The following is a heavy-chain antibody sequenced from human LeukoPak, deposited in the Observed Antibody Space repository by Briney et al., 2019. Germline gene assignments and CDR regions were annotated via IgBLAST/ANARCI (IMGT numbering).Heavy chain of an antibody. J-gene: IGHJ5*02. CDR3: ARVIALGYCSSTSCLQGGWFDP. CDR2: IYYSGST. Sequence: SETLSLTCTVSGGSISSHYWSWIRQPPGKGLGWIGYIYYSGSTNYNPSLKSRVTISVDTSKNQFSLKLSSVTAADTAVYYCARVIALGYCSSTSCLQGGWFDPWGQGTLVTVSS. V-gene: IGHV4-59*11. CDR1: GGSISSHY. D-gene: IGHD2-2*01.